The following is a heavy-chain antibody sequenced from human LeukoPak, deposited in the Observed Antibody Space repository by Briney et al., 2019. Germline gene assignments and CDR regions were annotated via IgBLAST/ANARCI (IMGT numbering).Heavy chain of an antibody. Sequence: GGSLRLSCAASGFTFSSYGMHWVRQAPGKGLEWVEVISYDGSNKYYADSVKGRFTISRDNSKNTLYLQMNSLRAEDTAVYYCARSTYYYDSRSSGFDYWGQGTLVTVSS. CDR2: ISYDGSNK. D-gene: IGHD3-22*01. J-gene: IGHJ4*02. V-gene: IGHV3-30*03. CDR1: GFTFSSYG. CDR3: ARSTYYYDSRSSGFDY.